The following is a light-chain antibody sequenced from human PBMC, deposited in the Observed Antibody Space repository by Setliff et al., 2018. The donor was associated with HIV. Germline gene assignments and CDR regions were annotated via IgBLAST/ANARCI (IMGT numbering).Light chain of an antibody. Sequence: DIVMTQSPDSLAVSLGERATMNCKSSQSLLYSSNNKNYLAWYQQKPGQPPKLLIYLASTRESGVPDRFSDSGSGTDFTLTISSLQAEDVAVYYCQQYHDTPRTFGQGTKVDIK. V-gene: IGKV4-1*01. J-gene: IGKJ1*01. CDR3: QQYHDTPRT. CDR2: LAS. CDR1: QSLLYSSNNKNY.